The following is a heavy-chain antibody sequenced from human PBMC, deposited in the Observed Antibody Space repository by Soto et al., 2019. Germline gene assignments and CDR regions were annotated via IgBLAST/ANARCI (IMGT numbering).Heavy chain of an antibody. V-gene: IGHV2-5*02. Sequence: QITLKESGPTLVRPAQTLTLTCSFSGFSLTTLDMGVAWVRQPPGKSIEWLALIYWDDDERYNPFLQNRLAISKDTSTNQVVLTMTNMGPLDTATYFCAHAGDYDLLSFDHWGPGTLVTVSS. CDR3: AHAGDYDLLSFDH. CDR2: IYWDDDE. CDR1: GFSLTTLDMG. D-gene: IGHD3-22*01. J-gene: IGHJ4*02.